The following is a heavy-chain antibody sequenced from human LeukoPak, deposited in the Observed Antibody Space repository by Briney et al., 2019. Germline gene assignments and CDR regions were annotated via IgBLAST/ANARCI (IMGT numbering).Heavy chain of an antibody. D-gene: IGHD4-23*01. CDR2: INPNSGGT. Sequence: ASVKVSCKASGYTFTGYYMHWVRQAPGQGLEWMGWINPNSGGTNYAQKFQGRVTMTRDTSTTTAYMELTRLRSDDTAVYYCARDNSVEDTAWWFDPWGQGTLVTVSS. CDR1: GYTFTGYY. CDR3: ARDNSVEDTAWWFDP. V-gene: IGHV1-2*02. J-gene: IGHJ5*02.